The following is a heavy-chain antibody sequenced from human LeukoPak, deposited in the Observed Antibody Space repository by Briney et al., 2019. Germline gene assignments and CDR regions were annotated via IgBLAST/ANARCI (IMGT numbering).Heavy chain of an antibody. CDR1: GFTFSSYG. D-gene: IGHD3-22*01. CDR2: ISYDGSNK. CDR3: ANSVPFYYYDSSAPWDY. V-gene: IGHV3-30*18. J-gene: IGHJ4*02. Sequence: GRSLRLSCAASGFTFSSYGMHWVRQAPGKGLEWVAVISYDGSNKYYADSVKGRFTISRDNSKNTLYLQMNSLRAEDTAVYYCANSVPFYYYDSSAPWDYWGQGTLVTVSS.